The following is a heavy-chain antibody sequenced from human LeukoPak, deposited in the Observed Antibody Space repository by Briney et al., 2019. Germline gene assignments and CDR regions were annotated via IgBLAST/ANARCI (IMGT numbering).Heavy chain of an antibody. CDR3: AKDPRDYYDSSGYLDYGMDV. V-gene: IGHV3-43*02. D-gene: IGHD3-22*01. CDR1: GFTFDDYA. Sequence: GGSLRLSCAASGFTFDDYAMRWVRQAPGKGLEWVSLISGDGGSTYYADSVKGRFTISRDNSKNSLYLQMNSLRTEDTALYYCAKDPRDYYDSSGYLDYGMDVWGQGTTVTVSS. J-gene: IGHJ6*02. CDR2: ISGDGGST.